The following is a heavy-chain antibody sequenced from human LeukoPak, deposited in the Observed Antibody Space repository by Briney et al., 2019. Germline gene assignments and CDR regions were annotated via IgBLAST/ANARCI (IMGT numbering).Heavy chain of an antibody. CDR1: GGSVSSGSYY. CDR3: ARGLGYYGSGSYSQGSYFDY. Sequence: SETLSLTCTVSGGSVSSGSYYWSWIRQPPGKGLEWIGYNYYSGSTNYNPSLKSRVTISVDTSKNQFSLTLSSVTAADTAVYFCARGLGYYGSGSYSQGSYFDYWGQGTLVTVSS. V-gene: IGHV4-61*01. J-gene: IGHJ4*02. CDR2: NYYSGST. D-gene: IGHD3-10*01.